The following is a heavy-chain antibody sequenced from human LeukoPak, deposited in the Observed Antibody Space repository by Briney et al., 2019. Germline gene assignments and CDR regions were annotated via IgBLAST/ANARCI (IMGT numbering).Heavy chain of an antibody. J-gene: IGHJ4*02. Sequence: SETLSLTCAVYGGSFSGYYWSWIRQPPGKGLEWIGEINHSGSTNYNPSLKSRVTISVDTSKNQFSLKLSSVTAADTAVYYCARDSLYCSSTSCQPYYFDYWAREPWSPSPQ. D-gene: IGHD2-2*01. CDR2: INHSGST. CDR3: ARDSLYCSSTSCQPYYFDY. CDR1: GGSFSGYY. V-gene: IGHV4-34*01.